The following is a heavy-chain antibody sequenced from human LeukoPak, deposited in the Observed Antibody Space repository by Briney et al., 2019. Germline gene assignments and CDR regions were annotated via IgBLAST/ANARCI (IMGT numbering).Heavy chain of an antibody. CDR2: IYTSGST. J-gene: IGHJ5*02. CDR1: GGSISSYY. D-gene: IGHD3-10*01. Sequence: PSETLSLTCTVSGGSISSYYWSWIRQPAGKGLEWIGRIYTSGSTNYNPSLKSRVTMSVDTSKNQFSLKLSSVTAADTAVYYCARDPFSPITMVRGDNWFDPWGQGTLVTVSS. CDR3: ARDPFSPITMVRGDNWFDP. V-gene: IGHV4-4*07.